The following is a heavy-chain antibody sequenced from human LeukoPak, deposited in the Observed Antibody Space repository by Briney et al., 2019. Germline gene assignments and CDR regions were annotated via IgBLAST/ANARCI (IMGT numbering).Heavy chain of an antibody. D-gene: IGHD6-19*01. V-gene: IGHV4-59*01. CDR1: GGSISSYY. J-gene: IGHJ4*02. Sequence: SETLSLTCTVSGGSISSYYWSWIRQPPGKGLEWIGYIYYSGSTNYNPSLMSRVTISVDTSKNQFSLKLSSVTAADTAVYYCSRGGYSSGHDYWGQGTLVTVSS. CDR2: IYYSGST. CDR3: SRGGYSSGHDY.